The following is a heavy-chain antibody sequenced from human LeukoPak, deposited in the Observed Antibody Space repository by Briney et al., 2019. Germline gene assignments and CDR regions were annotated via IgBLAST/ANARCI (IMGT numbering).Heavy chain of an antibody. J-gene: IGHJ4*02. CDR2: IRSKAYGGTT. CDR3: TRFNTGLRFLEWLPLGY. CDR1: GFTFGVYA. Sequence: PGRSLRLSCTASGFTFGVYAMSWGRQAPGRGRGWVGFIRSKAYGGTTEYAASVKGRFNISRDDSKSIAYLEMNSLKTENTAVYYCTRFNTGLRFLEWLPLGYWGQGTLVTVSS. V-gene: IGHV3-49*04. D-gene: IGHD3-3*01.